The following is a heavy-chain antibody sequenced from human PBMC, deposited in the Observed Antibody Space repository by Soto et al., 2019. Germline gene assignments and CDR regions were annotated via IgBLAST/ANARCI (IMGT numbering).Heavy chain of an antibody. V-gene: IGHV4-30-4*01. J-gene: IGHJ4*02. CDR2: IYYSGVT. CDR1: GGSISSGDYY. D-gene: IGHD2-15*01. Sequence: SETLSLTCTVSGGSISSGDYYWSCIRQPPGNGLEWIGYIYYSGVTYYNPSLKSRATISVDTSKNRFSLKLSTATAAATAVYYRARDLNCLGGSCFRYFDYWGQGTLVSVSS. CDR3: ARDLNCLGGSCFRYFDY.